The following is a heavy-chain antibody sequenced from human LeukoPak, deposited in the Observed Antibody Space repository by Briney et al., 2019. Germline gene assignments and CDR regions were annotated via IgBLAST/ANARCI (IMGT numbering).Heavy chain of an antibody. V-gene: IGHV1-2*02. Sequence: ASVKVSCKASGYTFTGYNMHWVRQGPRQGLEWRGWINPKSGGTNYAQKSQGRVTMTRDTSISTAYMELSRLRSDDTAVYYCARVERFGATVDYWGQGTLVTVSS. D-gene: IGHD1-26*01. J-gene: IGHJ4*02. CDR3: ARVERFGATVDY. CDR2: INPKSGGT. CDR1: GYTFTGYN.